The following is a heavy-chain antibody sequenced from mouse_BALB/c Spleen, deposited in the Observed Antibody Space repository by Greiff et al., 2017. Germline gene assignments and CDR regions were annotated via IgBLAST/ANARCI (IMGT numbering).Heavy chain of an antibody. CDR3: ARYYYGYVLDY. CDR1: GFNIKDTY. V-gene: IGHV14-3*02. J-gene: IGHJ2*01. CDR2: IDPANGNT. Sequence: EVQVVESGAELVKPGASVKLSCTASGFNIKDTYMHWVKQRPEQGLEWIGRIDPANGNTKYDPKFQGKATITADTSSNTAYLQLSSLTSEDTAVYYCARYYYGYVLDYWGQGTTLTVSS. D-gene: IGHD1-2*01.